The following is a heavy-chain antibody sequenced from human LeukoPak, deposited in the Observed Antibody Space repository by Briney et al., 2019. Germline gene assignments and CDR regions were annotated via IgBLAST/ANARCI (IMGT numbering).Heavy chain of an antibody. CDR2: ISSSGSTI. D-gene: IGHD3-16*01. Sequence: PGGSLRLSCVASGFTFSDYDMSWIRQAPGKGLEWISYISSSGSTINYADSMKGRVTLSRDNAKNSLYLQMNSLRAEDTAVYYCARQRVMMTLGYWGQGTLGTVSS. J-gene: IGHJ4*02. CDR3: ARQRVMMTLGY. V-gene: IGHV3-11*01. CDR1: GFTFSDYD.